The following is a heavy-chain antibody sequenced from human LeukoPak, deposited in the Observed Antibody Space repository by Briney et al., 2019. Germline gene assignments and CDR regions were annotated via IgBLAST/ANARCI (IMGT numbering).Heavy chain of an antibody. Sequence: GGSLRLSCAASGFTFSSYSMNWVRQAPGKGLEWVSYISSSGSTIYYADSVKGRFTISRDNAKNSLYLQMNSLRAEDTAVYYCARVGPYCGGDCYSFSFDYWGQGTLVTVSS. V-gene: IGHV3-48*04. D-gene: IGHD2-21*02. J-gene: IGHJ4*02. CDR2: ISSSGSTI. CDR3: ARVGPYCGGDCYSFSFDY. CDR1: GFTFSSYS.